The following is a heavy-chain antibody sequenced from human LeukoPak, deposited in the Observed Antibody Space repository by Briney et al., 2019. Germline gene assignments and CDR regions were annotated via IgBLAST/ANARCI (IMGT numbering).Heavy chain of an antibody. CDR2: IIPIFGTA. Sequence: ASVKVSCKASGGTFSSYAISWVRQAPGQGLEWIGGIIPIFGTANYAQKFQGRVTITADESTSTAYMELSSLRSEDTAVYYCARDRVGWDAFDIWGQGTMVTVSS. V-gene: IGHV1-69*01. J-gene: IGHJ3*02. CDR1: GGTFSSYA. D-gene: IGHD1-26*01. CDR3: ARDRVGWDAFDI.